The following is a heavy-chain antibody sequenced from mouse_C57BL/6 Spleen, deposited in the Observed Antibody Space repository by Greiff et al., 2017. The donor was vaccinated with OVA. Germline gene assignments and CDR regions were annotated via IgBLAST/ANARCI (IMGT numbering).Heavy chain of an antibody. J-gene: IGHJ3*01. CDR3: ARAHYYGSSYWFAY. V-gene: IGHV5-16*01. CDR2: INYDGSST. Sequence: EVKVEESEGGLVQPGSSMKLSCTASGFTFSDYYMAWVRQVPEKGLEWVANINYDGSSTYYLDSLKSRFIISRDNAKNILYLQMSSLKSEDTATYYCARAHYYGSSYWFAYWGQGTLVTVSA. CDR1: GFTFSDYY. D-gene: IGHD1-1*01.